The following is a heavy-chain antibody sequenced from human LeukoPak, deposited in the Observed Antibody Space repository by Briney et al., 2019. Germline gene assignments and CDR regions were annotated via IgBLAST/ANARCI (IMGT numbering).Heavy chain of an antibody. J-gene: IGHJ4*02. CDR2: INYSGST. CDR1: GDSISSSTYY. D-gene: IGHD5-12*01. Sequence: SETLSLTCTVSGDSISSSTYYWGWIRQPPGKVLEWIGTINYSGSTYYNPSLKSRVTISLDTSKNQFSLKLNSVTAADTAVYYCARDGYSGNDGLWGQGSLVTVSS. V-gene: IGHV4-39*07. CDR3: ARDGYSGNDGL.